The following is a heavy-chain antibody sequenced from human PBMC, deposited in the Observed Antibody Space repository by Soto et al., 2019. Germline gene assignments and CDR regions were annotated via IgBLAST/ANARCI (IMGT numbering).Heavy chain of an antibody. D-gene: IGHD2-15*01. V-gene: IGHV1-3*01. J-gene: IGHJ4*02. CDR1: GYTFTSYA. CDR3: AREKVVAARLYYFDY. Sequence: GASVKVSCKASGYTFTSYAMHWVRQAPGQRLEWMGWINAGNGNTKYSQKFQGRVTITRDTSASTAYMELSSLRSEDTAVYYCAREKVVAARLYYFDYWGQGTLVTVSS. CDR2: INAGNGNT.